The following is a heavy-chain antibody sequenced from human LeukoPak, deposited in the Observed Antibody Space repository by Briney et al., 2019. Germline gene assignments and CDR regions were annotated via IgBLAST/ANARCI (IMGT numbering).Heavy chain of an antibody. D-gene: IGHD3-22*01. CDR1: GGSISSYY. V-gene: IGHV4-4*09. CDR2: IYTSGST. Sequence: NPSETLSLTCTVSGGSISSYYWSWLRQPPGKGLEWIGYIYTSGSTNYNPSLKSRVTISVDTSKNQFSLKLSSVTAADTAVYYCASVRRNDYYDSSGYPTPYYYYMDVWGKGTAVTVSS. CDR3: ASVRRNDYYDSSGYPTPYYYYMDV. J-gene: IGHJ6*03.